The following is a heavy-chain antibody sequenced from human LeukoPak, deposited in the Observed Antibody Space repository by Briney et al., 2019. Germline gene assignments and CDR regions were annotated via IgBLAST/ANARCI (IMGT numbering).Heavy chain of an antibody. D-gene: IGHD2-15*01. CDR2: INPNSGGT. V-gene: IGHV1-2*06. CDR3: ARVNCSGGSCYFDY. J-gene: IGHJ4*02. CDR1: GYTFTGYY. Sequence: GASVKVSCKASGYTFTGYYMHWVRQAPGQGLEWMGRINPNSGGTNYAQKFQGRVTMTRDTSISTAYIELSRLRSDDTAVYYCARVNCSGGSCYFDYWGQGTLVTVSS.